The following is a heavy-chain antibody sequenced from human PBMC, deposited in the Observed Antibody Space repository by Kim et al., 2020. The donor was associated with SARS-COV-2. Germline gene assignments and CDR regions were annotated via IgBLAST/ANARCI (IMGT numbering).Heavy chain of an antibody. CDR2: INPTGGST. D-gene: IGHD6-19*01. CDR3: AGVGGTGYSSGWYGLVNYGIDV. J-gene: IGHJ6*02. V-gene: IGHV1-46*02. CDR1: GDTFNSYF. Sequence: ASVKVSCKASGDTFNSYFIHWVRQAPGQGLEWMGIINPTGGSTIYAQKLQGRVIMTRDTSTSTVYMDLSRLTSEDTAVYYCAGVGGTGYSSGWYGLVNYGIDVWGQGTTVTVSS.